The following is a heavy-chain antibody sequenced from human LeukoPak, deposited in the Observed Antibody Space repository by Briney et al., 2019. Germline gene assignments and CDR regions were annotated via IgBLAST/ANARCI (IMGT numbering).Heavy chain of an antibody. D-gene: IGHD6-19*01. Sequence: PGGSLRLSCAASGFTFSKYWMLWVRQAPGKGLESVSRINTDGTVKTYAHSVKGRFTVSRDNADNTMFLQMNSVRDEDTAVYYCATKQWLAPPPDSWGQGTPVTVSS. CDR2: INTDGTVK. CDR1: GFTFSKYW. J-gene: IGHJ4*02. V-gene: IGHV3-74*01. CDR3: ATKQWLAPPPDS.